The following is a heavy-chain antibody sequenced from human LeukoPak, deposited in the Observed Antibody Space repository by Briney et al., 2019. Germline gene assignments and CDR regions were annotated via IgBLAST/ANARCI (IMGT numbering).Heavy chain of an antibody. CDR2: INHSGST. Sequence: SETLSLTCAVYGGSFSGYYWSWIRQPPGKGLEWIGEINHSGSTNYNPSLKSRVTISVDTSKNQFSLKLSSVTAADTAVYYCARGIYYDILTGSLGNPALDYWGQGTLVTVSS. CDR3: ARGIYYDILTGSLGNPALDY. J-gene: IGHJ4*02. CDR1: GGSFSGYY. D-gene: IGHD3-9*01. V-gene: IGHV4-34*01.